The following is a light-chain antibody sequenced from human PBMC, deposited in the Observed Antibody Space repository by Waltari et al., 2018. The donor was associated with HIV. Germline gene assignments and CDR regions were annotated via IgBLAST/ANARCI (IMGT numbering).Light chain of an antibody. Sequence: LVVTQSPSASASLGASVTLTCTLSSGRNSYAIAWHQQQPEKGPRYLMRLNSDGSHTKGAGIPDRFSGSSSGAERYLTVSGLQSEDEADYYCQTWGPGIEVFGGGTKLTVL. CDR1: SGRNSYA. CDR2: LNSDGSH. V-gene: IGLV4-69*02. J-gene: IGLJ3*02. CDR3: QTWGPGIEV.